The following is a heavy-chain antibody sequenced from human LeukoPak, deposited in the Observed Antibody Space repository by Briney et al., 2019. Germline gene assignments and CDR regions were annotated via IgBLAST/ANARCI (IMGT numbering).Heavy chain of an antibody. V-gene: IGHV5-51*01. J-gene: IGHJ6*03. CDR1: GYSFTSYW. CDR3: ARRGRWFGTRSRGYYYMDV. Sequence: GESLKISCKGSGYSFTSYWIGWVRQVPGKGLEWMGIIYPGYSDTRYSPSFQGQVTISADKSISTAYLQWSSLKASDTAMYYCARRGRWFGTRSRGYYYMDVWGKGTTVTVSS. D-gene: IGHD3-10*01. CDR2: IYPGYSDT.